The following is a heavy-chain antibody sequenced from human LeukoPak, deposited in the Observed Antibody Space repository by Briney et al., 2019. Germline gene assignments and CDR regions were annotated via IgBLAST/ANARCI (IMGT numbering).Heavy chain of an antibody. D-gene: IGHD5-12*01. CDR3: ARVEADVVADY. CDR2: ISSSSSTI. CDR1: GFTFSSYS. V-gene: IGHV3-48*04. J-gene: IGHJ4*02. Sequence: PGGSLRLSCAASGFTFSSYSMNWVRQAPGKGLEWVSYISSSSSTIYYADSVKGRFTISRDNAKNSLYLQMNSLRAEDTAVYYCARVEADVVADYWGQGTLVTVSS.